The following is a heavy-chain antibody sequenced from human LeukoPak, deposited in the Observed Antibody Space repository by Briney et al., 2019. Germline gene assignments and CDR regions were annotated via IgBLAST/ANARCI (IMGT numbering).Heavy chain of an antibody. CDR1: GFTLSSYW. CDR2: IKQDGSEK. D-gene: IGHD3-22*01. CDR3: ARHPYDSRGYVT. J-gene: IGHJ5*02. V-gene: IGHV3-7*01. Sequence: GGSLRLSCAASGFTLSSYWMSWVRQAPGKGLEWVANIKQDGSEKYYVDSVKGRFTISRDNAKNSLHLQMNSLRAEDTAVYYCARHPYDSRGYVTWGQGILVTVSS.